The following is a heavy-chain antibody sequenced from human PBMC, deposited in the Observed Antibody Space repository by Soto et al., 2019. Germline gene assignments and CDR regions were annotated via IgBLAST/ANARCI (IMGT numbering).Heavy chain of an antibody. CDR1: GYSFTSYW. Sequence: GESLKISCKGSGYSFTSYWIGWVRQMPGKGLEWMGIIYPGDSDTRYSPSFQGQVTISADKSISTAYLQWSSLKASDTAMYYCARPRGSSGDPYYHCGMDVWGQGTTATVSS. CDR3: ARPRGSSGDPYYHCGMDV. D-gene: IGHD6-6*01. CDR2: IYPGDSDT. V-gene: IGHV5-51*01. J-gene: IGHJ6*02.